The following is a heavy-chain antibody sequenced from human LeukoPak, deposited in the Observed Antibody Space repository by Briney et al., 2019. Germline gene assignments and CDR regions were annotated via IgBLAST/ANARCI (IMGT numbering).Heavy chain of an antibody. CDR1: GGSISSGDYY. J-gene: IGHJ3*02. Sequence: SQTLSLTCTVSGGSISSGDYYWSWIRQPPGKGLEWIGYIYYSGSTYYNPSLKSRVTISVDTSKNQFSLKLSSVTAADTAVYYCARVFLLGGYSYGSGAFDIWGQGTMVTVSS. D-gene: IGHD5-18*01. V-gene: IGHV4-30-4*01. CDR3: ARVFLLGGYSYGSGAFDI. CDR2: IYYSGST.